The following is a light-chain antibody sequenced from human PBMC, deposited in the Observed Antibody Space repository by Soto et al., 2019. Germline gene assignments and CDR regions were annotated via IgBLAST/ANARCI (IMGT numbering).Light chain of an antibody. CDR2: DAS. J-gene: IGKJ1*01. CDR1: QSISSW. CDR3: QQYNSYSRT. Sequence: DMQLTQSPPFLSASVGDRVTISCRASQSISSWLAWYQQKPGKAPKLLIYDASSLESGVPSRFSGSGSGTEFTLTISSLQPDDFATYYCQQYNSYSRTFGQGTKVDI. V-gene: IGKV1-5*01.